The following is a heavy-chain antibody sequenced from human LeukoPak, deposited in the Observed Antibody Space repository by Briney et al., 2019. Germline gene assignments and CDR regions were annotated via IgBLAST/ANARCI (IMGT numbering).Heavy chain of an antibody. CDR3: AGGRGWLIDY. Sequence: PSETLSLTCTVSGGSISGHYWGWIRQPPGKGLEWIGYIYYSGSTNYNPSLKSRVTISVDTSKNQFSLRLSSVTAADTAVYYCAGGRGWLIDYWGQGTLDTVSS. D-gene: IGHD3-16*01. V-gene: IGHV4-59*11. CDR1: GGSISGHY. J-gene: IGHJ4*02. CDR2: IYYSGST.